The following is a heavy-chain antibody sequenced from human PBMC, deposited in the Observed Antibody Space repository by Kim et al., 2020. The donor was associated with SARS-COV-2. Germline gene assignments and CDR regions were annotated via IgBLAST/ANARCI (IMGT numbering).Heavy chain of an antibody. CDR1: GYTFTSYY. CDR3: ARDSPLTTVTTSRYFQH. V-gene: IGHV1-46*01. J-gene: IGHJ1*01. CDR2: INPSGGST. Sequence: ASVKVSCKASGYTFTSYYMHWVRQAPGQGLEWMGIINPSGGSTSYAQKFQGRVTMTRDTSTSTVYMELSSLRSEDTAVYYCARDSPLTTVTTSRYFQHWGQGTLVTVSS. D-gene: IGHD4-17*01.